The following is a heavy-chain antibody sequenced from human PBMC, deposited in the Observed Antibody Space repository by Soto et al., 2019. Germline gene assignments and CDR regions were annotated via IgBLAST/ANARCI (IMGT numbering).Heavy chain of an antibody. CDR2: ISYDGSNK. D-gene: IGHD2-15*01. Sequence: GGSLRLSCAASGFTFSSYAMHWVRQAPGKGLEWVAVISYDGSNKYYADSVKGRFTISRDNSKNTLYLQMNSLRAEDTAVYYCARGRLPEYYYYGMDVWGQGTTVTVSS. V-gene: IGHV3-30-3*01. J-gene: IGHJ6*02. CDR3: ARGRLPEYYYYGMDV. CDR1: GFTFSSYA.